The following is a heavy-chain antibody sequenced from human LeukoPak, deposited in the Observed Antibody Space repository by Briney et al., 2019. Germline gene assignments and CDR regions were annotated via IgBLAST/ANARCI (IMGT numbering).Heavy chain of an antibody. D-gene: IGHD3-22*01. CDR3: AREDSSGSSDY. Sequence: TGGSLRLSCAASGFTVSSNYMSWVRQAPGKGLEWVSVIYSGGSTYYADSVKGRFTISRDNSKNTLYLQMNSLRAEDTAVYYCAREDSSGSSDYWGQGTLVTVSS. CDR2: IYSGGST. J-gene: IGHJ4*02. CDR1: GFTVSSNY. V-gene: IGHV3-53*01.